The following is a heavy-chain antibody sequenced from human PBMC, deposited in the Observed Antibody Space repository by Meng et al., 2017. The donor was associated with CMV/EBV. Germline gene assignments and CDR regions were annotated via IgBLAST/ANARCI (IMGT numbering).Heavy chain of an antibody. CDR2: IFSDGSTT. CDR3: ARDKSRRDGYNYGY. Sequence: GESLKISCAASGFTFSRYWMHWVRQAPGKGLVWVSHIFSDGSTTNYADSVKGRFTIFRDNAKNTLYLQMNSLRAEDTAVYYCARDKSRRDGYNYGYWGQGTLVTVSS. J-gene: IGHJ4*02. CDR1: GFTFSRYW. V-gene: IGHV3-74*01. D-gene: IGHD5-24*01.